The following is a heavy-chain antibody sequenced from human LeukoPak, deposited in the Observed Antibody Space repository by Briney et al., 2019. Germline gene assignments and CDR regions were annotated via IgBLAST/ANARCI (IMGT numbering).Heavy chain of an antibody. J-gene: IGHJ4*02. CDR1: GGSFSGYY. V-gene: IGHV4-34*01. CDR3: ARGRAFFD. CDR2: INHSGST. Sequence: PSETLSLTCAVYGGSFSGYYWSWIRQPPGKGLEWIGEINHSGSTNYNPSLKSRVTISIDTSKNQFSLRLSSVTAADTAVYYCARGRAFFDWGQGTLVIVSS. D-gene: IGHD3-3*02.